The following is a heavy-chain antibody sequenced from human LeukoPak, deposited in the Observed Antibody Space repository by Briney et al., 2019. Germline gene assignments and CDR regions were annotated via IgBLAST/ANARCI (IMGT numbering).Heavy chain of an antibody. CDR2: IHYSGST. J-gene: IGHJ5*02. V-gene: IGHV4-39*01. Sequence: PSETLSLTCTVSGGSISSSSYYWAWIRQPPGQGLEWIASIHYSGSTYCNPSLKSRVTISVDTSRNQFSLKLSSVTAADTAVYFCARHGGGSDWYLVDLWGQGTLVTLSS. D-gene: IGHD6-19*01. CDR1: GGSISSSSYY. CDR3: ARHGGGSDWYLVDL.